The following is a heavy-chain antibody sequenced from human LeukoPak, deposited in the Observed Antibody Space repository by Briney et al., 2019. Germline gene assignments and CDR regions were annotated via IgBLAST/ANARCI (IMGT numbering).Heavy chain of an antibody. CDR1: GGSMSSGGDY. CDR2: IYTSGST. D-gene: IGHD3-3*01. Sequence: SQALSLTCTVSGGSMSSGGDYWTWIRQPAGKELEWIGLIYTSGSTNYNPSLKSRVTMSVDTSKNQFSLKLSSVTAADTAVYYCARVYDFWSGYYPHYYYYYMDVWGKGTTVTVSS. V-gene: IGHV4-61*02. J-gene: IGHJ6*03. CDR3: ARVYDFWSGYYPHYYYYYMDV.